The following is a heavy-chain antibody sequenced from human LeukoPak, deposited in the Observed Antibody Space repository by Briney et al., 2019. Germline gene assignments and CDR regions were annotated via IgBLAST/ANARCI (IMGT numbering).Heavy chain of an antibody. CDR2: IYYSGST. Sequence: SETLSLTCTVSGGSISSYYWSWIRQPPGKGLEWIGYIYYSGSTNYNPSLKSRVTISVDTSKNQFSLKLSSVTAADTAVYYCARIQSGYSYGYGRSDPWGQGTLVSVSS. CDR1: GGSISSYY. CDR3: ARIQSGYSYGYGRSDP. J-gene: IGHJ5*02. V-gene: IGHV4-59*01. D-gene: IGHD5-18*01.